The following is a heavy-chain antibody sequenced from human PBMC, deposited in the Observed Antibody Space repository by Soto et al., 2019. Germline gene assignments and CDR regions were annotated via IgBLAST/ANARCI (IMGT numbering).Heavy chain of an antibody. Sequence: SETLSLTCAVYGGSFSGYYWSWIRQPPGKGLEWIGEINHSGSTNYNPSLKSRVTISVDTSKNQFSLKLSSVTAADTAVYYCARGPSIAAAGRALDYWGQGTLVTVSS. CDR3: ARGPSIAAAGRALDY. CDR2: INHSGST. V-gene: IGHV4-34*01. CDR1: GGSFSGYY. J-gene: IGHJ4*02. D-gene: IGHD6-13*01.